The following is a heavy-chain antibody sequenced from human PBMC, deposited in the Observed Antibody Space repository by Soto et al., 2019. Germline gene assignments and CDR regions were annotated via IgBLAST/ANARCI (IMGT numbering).Heavy chain of an antibody. J-gene: IGHJ4*02. V-gene: IGHV1-18*01. Sequence: APVKGSCKASCYTFTSYGLNWVRQAPGQGLEWMGWISAYNGNTNYAQKFQGRVIMTTDTSPSTAYLELRSLRSDDTAVYYCARGRSSSVAHFDYWGQGSLVTVS. D-gene: IGHD3-10*01. CDR2: ISAYNGNT. CDR3: ARGRSSSVAHFDY. CDR1: CYTFTSYG.